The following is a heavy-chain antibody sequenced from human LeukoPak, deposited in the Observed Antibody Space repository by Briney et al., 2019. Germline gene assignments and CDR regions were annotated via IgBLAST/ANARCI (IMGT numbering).Heavy chain of an antibody. CDR2: ISSSGSTI. CDR1: GFTFSDYY. J-gene: IGHJ4*02. V-gene: IGHV3-11*04. CDR3: ARGRGSWYGVYFDY. D-gene: IGHD6-13*01. Sequence: KPGGSLRLSCAASGFTFSDYYMSWIRQAPGKGLEWVSYISSSGSTIYYADSVKGRFTVSRDNAKNSLYLQLNSLRTEDTAVYYCARGRGSWYGVYFDYWGQGTLVTVSS.